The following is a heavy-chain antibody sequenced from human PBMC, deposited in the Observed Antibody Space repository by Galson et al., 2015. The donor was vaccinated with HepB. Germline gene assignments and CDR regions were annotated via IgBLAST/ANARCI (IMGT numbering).Heavy chain of an antibody. Sequence: SVKVSCKASGYTFTGYYMHWVRQAPGQGLEWMGRINPNSGGTNYAQKFQGRVTMTRDTSISTAYMELSRLRSDDTAVYYCAVQDYGGNNRADPWGQGTLVTVSS. D-gene: IGHD4-23*01. J-gene: IGHJ5*02. CDR3: AVQDYGGNNRADP. V-gene: IGHV1-2*06. CDR2: INPNSGGT. CDR1: GYTFTGYY.